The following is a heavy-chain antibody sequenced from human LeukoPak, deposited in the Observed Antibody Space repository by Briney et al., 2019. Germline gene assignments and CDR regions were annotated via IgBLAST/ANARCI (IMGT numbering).Heavy chain of an antibody. D-gene: IGHD4/OR15-4a*01. Sequence: PGGSLRLSCAASGFTFSTYTIHWVRQVPGKGLMWVSRINNDGRSTTYADSVKGRFTISRDNAKDTLYLQMNSLTAEDTAVYYCARRAGAYSHPYDYWGQGTLVTVSS. CDR3: ARRAGAYSHPYDY. CDR2: INNDGRST. CDR1: GFTFSTYT. J-gene: IGHJ4*02. V-gene: IGHV3-74*03.